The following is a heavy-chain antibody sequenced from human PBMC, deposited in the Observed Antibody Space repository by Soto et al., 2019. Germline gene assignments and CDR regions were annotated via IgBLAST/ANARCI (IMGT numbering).Heavy chain of an antibody. D-gene: IGHD3-22*01. CDR2: VFHSGDT. CDR3: ARLIYDSRLNYFYFDF. CDR1: GGSISGRNW. Sequence: SETLSLTCVVSGGSISGRNWWSWVRQAPGKGLEWIGEVFHSGDTTYTLSLRSRVTISVDKSKNQFSLKLNSVTAADTAVYYCARLIYDSRLNYFYFDFWGQGALVTVSS. J-gene: IGHJ4*02. V-gene: IGHV4-4*02.